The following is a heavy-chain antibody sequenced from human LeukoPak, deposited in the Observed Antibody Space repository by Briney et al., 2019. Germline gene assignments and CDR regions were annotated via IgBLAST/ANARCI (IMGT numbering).Heavy chain of an antibody. J-gene: IGHJ4*02. CDR1: GFTFSDYY. V-gene: IGHV3-11*01. D-gene: IGHD2-2*01. CDR2: ISSSGSTI. Sequence: GGSLRLSCAASGFTFSDYYMSWIRQAPGKGLEWVSYISSSGSTINYADSVKGRFTISRDNAKSSLYLQINSLRADDTAVYYCARGKSRLVDSFDCWGQGTLVTVSS. CDR3: ARGKSRLVDSFDC.